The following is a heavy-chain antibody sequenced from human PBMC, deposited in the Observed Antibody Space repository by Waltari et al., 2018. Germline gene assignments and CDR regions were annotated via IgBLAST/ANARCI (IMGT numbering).Heavy chain of an antibody. CDR1: GFTFSTYS. J-gene: IGHJ4*02. Sequence: EVQLVESGGGLVKPGGSLRLSCAASGFTFSTYSMNWVRQAPGKGLEWVANINSISTYIYHAESVQGRFTISRDNAKNSLYLQMHSLSVKDTAVYYCARGGGGQLVTDPLDNWGQGTLVTVSS. V-gene: IGHV3-21*01. CDR2: INSISTYI. CDR3: ARGGGGQLVTDPLDN. D-gene: IGHD6-13*01.